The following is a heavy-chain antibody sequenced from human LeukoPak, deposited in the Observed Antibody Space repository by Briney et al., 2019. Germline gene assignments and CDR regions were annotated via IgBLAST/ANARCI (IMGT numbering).Heavy chain of an antibody. D-gene: IGHD3-10*01. Sequence: GGSLRLSCAASGFTFSSYAMSWVRQAPGKGLEWVSYISSSGSTIYYADSVKGRFTIFRDNAKNSLYLQMNSLRAEDTAVYYCARIGFRDYYYYYGMDVWGKGTTVTVSS. V-gene: IGHV3-48*03. J-gene: IGHJ6*04. CDR2: ISSSGSTI. CDR3: ARIGFRDYYYYYGMDV. CDR1: GFTFSSYA.